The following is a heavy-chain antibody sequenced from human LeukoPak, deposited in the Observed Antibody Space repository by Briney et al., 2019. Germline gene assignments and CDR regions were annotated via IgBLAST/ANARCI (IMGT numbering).Heavy chain of an antibody. CDR3: AKEKGSSSSREFGY. CDR1: GFTFDDYA. CDR2: ISWNSGSI. Sequence: GRSLRLSCAASGFTFDDYAMHWVRQAPGKGLEWVSGISWNSGSIGYADSVKGRFTISRDNAKNSLYLQMNSLRAEDMALYYCAKEKGSSSSREFGYWGQGTLVTVSS. V-gene: IGHV3-9*03. J-gene: IGHJ4*02. D-gene: IGHD6-6*01.